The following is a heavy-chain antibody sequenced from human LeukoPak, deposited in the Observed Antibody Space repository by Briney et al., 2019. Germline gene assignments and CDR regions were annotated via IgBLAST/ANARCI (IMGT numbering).Heavy chain of an antibody. V-gene: IGHV3-30*04. CDR2: ISYDGSNK. J-gene: IGHJ3*02. Sequence: GRSLSLSCAASGFTFSSYAMHWVRQAPGKGLEWVAVISYDGSNKYYADSVKGRFTISRHNSKNTVYLQMNSLRAEDTAVYYCARDRYTAVAGPDAFDIWGQGTMVTVSS. CDR1: GFTFSSYA. CDR3: ARDRYTAVAGPDAFDI. D-gene: IGHD6-19*01.